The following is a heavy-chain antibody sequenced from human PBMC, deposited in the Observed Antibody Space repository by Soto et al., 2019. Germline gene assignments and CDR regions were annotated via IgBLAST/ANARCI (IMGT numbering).Heavy chain of an antibody. J-gene: IGHJ4*02. CDR3: VRDVGGGYYDY. D-gene: IGHD3-16*01. V-gene: IGHV3-53*02. CDR2: IFSGGNT. Sequence: EVQLVETGGGLIQPGGSLRLSCAASGFTVSSNYMNWVRQAPGKGLEWVSVIFSGGNTYYADSVKARFTISRDNSKNMLYLQMNSLKADDTAVYYCVRDVGGGYYDYWGQGTLVTVSS. CDR1: GFTVSSNY.